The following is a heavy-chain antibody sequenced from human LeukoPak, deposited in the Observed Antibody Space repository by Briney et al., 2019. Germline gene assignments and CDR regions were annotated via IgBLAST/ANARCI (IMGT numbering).Heavy chain of an antibody. CDR2: ISGSGGST. CDR1: GFTFSSCA. Sequence: GGSLRLSCAASGFTFSSCAMSWVRQAPGKGLEWVSAISGSGGSTYYADSVKGRFTISRDNSKNTLYLQMNSLRAEDTAVYYCAKLARRYYYGSGRDGMDVWGKGTTVTVSS. D-gene: IGHD3-10*01. J-gene: IGHJ6*04. V-gene: IGHV3-23*01. CDR3: AKLARRYYYGSGRDGMDV.